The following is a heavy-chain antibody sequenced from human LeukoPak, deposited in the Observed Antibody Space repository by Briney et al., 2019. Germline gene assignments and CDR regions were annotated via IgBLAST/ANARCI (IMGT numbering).Heavy chain of an antibody. D-gene: IGHD1-1*01. CDR3: ARGSWKFDP. CDR1: GGSISNNY. V-gene: IGHV4-59*01. CDR2: IYYTEST. J-gene: IGHJ5*02. Sequence: SETLSLTCTVSGGSISNNYWSWIRQPPGKGLEWIGYIYYTESTNYNPFLKSRVTISLDPSKNHSSLKLSSVTAADTAVYYCARGSWKFDPWGQGTLVTVSS.